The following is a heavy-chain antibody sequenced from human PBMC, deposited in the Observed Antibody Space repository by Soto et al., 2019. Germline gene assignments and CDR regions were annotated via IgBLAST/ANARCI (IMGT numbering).Heavy chain of an antibody. CDR3: ASTYSTSWYWFDP. Sequence: QVTVKESGPVLVKPTETLTLTCTVSGFSLSNAGLGVSWIRQPPGKALEWLAHIFSNDEKSYSTSLKSRLTISKHTSKSQVVLTMTNMAPVDTATYYCASTYSTSWYWFDPWGQGTLVTVSS. V-gene: IGHV2-26*04. CDR1: GFSLSNAGLG. D-gene: IGHD6-13*01. CDR2: IFSNDEK. J-gene: IGHJ5*02.